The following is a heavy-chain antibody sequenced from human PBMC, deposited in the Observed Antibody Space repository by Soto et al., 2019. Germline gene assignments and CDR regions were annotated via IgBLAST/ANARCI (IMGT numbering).Heavy chain of an antibody. D-gene: IGHD3-22*01. V-gene: IGHV4-59*01. CDR2: IYYSGST. J-gene: IGHJ3*02. Sequence: SETLSLTCTVSGGSISSYYWSWIRQPPGKGLEWIGYIYYSGSTNYNPSLKSRVTISVDTSKNQFSLKLSSVTAADTAVYYCARWIHYYDSSGYHGGAFDIWGQGTMVTVSS. CDR3: ARWIHYYDSSGYHGGAFDI. CDR1: GGSISSYY.